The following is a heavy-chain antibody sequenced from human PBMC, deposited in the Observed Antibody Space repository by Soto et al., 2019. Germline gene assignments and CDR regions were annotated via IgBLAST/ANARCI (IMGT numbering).Heavy chain of an antibody. CDR3: AKQESDGNDHFAY. D-gene: IGHD1-1*01. CDR2: ISYDGTDE. Sequence: QVQLVESGGGVVQPGRSLRLSCAASGFSFSSYGMHWVRQAPGKGLEWVAMISYDGTDEYYADSVKGRFTISRDNSKNAVYLQMNSLRAEDTAVYYGAKQESDGNDHFAYWGQGTMVTFAS. CDR1: GFSFSSYG. V-gene: IGHV3-30*18. J-gene: IGHJ4*02.